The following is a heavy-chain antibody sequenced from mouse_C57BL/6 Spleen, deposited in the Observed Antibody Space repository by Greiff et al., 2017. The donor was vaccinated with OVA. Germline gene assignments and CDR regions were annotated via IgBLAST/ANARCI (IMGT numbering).Heavy chain of an antibody. Sequence: QVQLQQPGAELVKPGASVKLSCKASGYTFTSYWMQWVNQRPGQGLEWIGEIDPSDSYTNYNPKFKGKATLTVDTSSSTAYLQLRSLTSEDSAVYYCAIGFITTVVARKYFDVWGTGTTVTVSS. V-gene: IGHV1-50*01. CDR2: IDPSDSYT. J-gene: IGHJ1*03. D-gene: IGHD1-1*01. CDR1: GYTFTSYW. CDR3: AIGFITTVVARKYFDV.